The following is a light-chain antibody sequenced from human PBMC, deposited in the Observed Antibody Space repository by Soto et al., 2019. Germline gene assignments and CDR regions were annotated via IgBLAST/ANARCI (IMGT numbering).Light chain of an antibody. Sequence: DIQITQSPSSLSAYVGYSVTITFRSSQGITNRLRWFQQKPGEAPKSLIYAASSLQSGVPSKFSGSGSGTDFSLTISSLQTEDFATYYCIQYNTYPWTFGKGTKVDIK. CDR3: IQYNTYPWT. J-gene: IGKJ1*01. CDR1: QGITNR. V-gene: IGKV1-16*02. CDR2: AAS.